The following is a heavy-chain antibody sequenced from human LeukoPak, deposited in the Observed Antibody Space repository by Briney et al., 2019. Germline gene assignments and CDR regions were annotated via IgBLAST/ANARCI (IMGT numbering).Heavy chain of an antibody. J-gene: IGHJ4*02. CDR3: ARGAMATTPFFDY. D-gene: IGHD5-24*01. V-gene: IGHV4-59*01. Sequence: SETLSLTCPVSGGSISNYYYWTWIRQPPGKGLEWVGYVYYTGSTNFNPSLKSRVTMSLDTSRNQFSLKLTSLTAADTAVYYCARGAMATTPFFDYWGQGTLVTVSS. CDR2: VYYTGST. CDR1: GGSISNYY.